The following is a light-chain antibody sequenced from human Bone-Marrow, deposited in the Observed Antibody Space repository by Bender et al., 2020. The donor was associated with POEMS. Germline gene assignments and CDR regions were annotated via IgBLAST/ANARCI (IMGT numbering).Light chain of an antibody. V-gene: IGLV2-14*03. CDR1: SSDVGANNY. J-gene: IGLJ3*02. Sequence: QSALTQPASVSGSPGQSITISCTGTSSDVGANNYVSWFQQHPGTPPKLIIFDVSNRPSGVSNRFSASKSGNTASLRISGLQAEDEADYYCSSYAANSMMFGGGTKLTVL. CDR2: DVS. CDR3: SSYAANSMM.